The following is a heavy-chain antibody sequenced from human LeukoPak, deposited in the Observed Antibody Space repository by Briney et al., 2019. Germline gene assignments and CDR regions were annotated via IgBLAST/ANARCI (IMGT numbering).Heavy chain of an antibody. CDR3: AKGKYSSSSSPDY. CDR1: GFTFSSYG. J-gene: IGHJ4*02. V-gene: IGHV3-30*18. CDR2: ISNDGSDK. D-gene: IGHD6-6*01. Sequence: GALRLSCAASGFTFSSYGMHWVRQAPGKGLEWVAVISNDGSDKYYADSVKGRFTISRDNSKNTLYLQMNSLRAEDTAVYYCAKGKYSSSSSPDYWGQGTLVTVSS.